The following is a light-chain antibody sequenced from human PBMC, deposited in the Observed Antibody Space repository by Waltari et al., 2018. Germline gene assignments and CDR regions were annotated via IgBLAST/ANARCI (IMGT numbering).Light chain of an antibody. Sequence: QSALTQPASVSGSPGQSITISCTGTSSDIGGYNYVSSYQQYPGEAPKVVIYDVNSRPSGVSNRFSGSKSGNTASLTISGLQAEDEADYYCNSHSSSDTPSVFGGGTKLTVL. CDR3: NSHSSSDTPSV. V-gene: IGLV2-14*01. CDR1: SSDIGGYNY. J-gene: IGLJ3*02. CDR2: DVN.